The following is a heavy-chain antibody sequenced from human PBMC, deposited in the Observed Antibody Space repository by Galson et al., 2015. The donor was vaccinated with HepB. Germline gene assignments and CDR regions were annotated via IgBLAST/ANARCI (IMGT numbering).Heavy chain of an antibody. CDR3: ARDRWIAVVPAADNWFDP. J-gene: IGHJ5*02. CDR2: ISSSSSYI. V-gene: IGHV3-21*01. CDR1: GFTFSSYS. D-gene: IGHD2-2*01. Sequence: SLRLSCAASGFTFSSYSMNWVRQAPGKGLEWVSSISSSSSYIYYADSVKGRFTISRDNAKNSLYLQMNSLRAEDTAVYYCARDRWIAVVPAADNWFDPWGQGTLVTVSS.